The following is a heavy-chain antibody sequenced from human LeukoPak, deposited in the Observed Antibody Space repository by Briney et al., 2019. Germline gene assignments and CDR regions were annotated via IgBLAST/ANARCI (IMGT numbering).Heavy chain of an antibody. CDR3: ARHNAMGENGYFDY. Sequence: GESLKISCKGSGYSFSRYWIGWVRQIPGRGLGWMGSIYSGDSDTRYSPSFQGQVTISADKSISTAYLQWSSPKASDTAMYYCARHNAMGENGYFDYWGQGTLVTVSS. CDR1: GYSFSRYW. CDR2: IYSGDSDT. J-gene: IGHJ4*01. D-gene: IGHD3-16*01. V-gene: IGHV5-51*01.